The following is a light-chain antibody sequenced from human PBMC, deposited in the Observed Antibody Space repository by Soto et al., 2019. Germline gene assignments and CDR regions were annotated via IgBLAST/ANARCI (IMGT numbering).Light chain of an antibody. V-gene: IGKV1-5*03. CDR2: KAS. J-gene: IGKJ1*01. CDR1: ESIDSW. CDR3: QQYNSYRA. Sequence: DIQMTQYPSTLSASVGDRVTTTCRASESIDSWLAWHQQKPGRAPKLLISKASSLESGVPSRFSGSGFGTEFTLTISSLQPDDFATYYCQQYNSYRAFGQGTKVDI.